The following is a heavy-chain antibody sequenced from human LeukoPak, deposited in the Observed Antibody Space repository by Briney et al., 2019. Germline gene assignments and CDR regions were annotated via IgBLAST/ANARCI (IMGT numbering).Heavy chain of an antibody. Sequence: SETLPLTCAVYGGSFSGYYWSWIRQPPGKGLEWIGEINHSGSTNYNPSLKSRVTISVDTSKNQFSLKLSSVTAADTAVYYCARGLGYCSGGSCYSEMYYFDYWGQGTLVTVSS. V-gene: IGHV4-34*01. CDR1: GGSFSGYY. D-gene: IGHD2-15*01. CDR3: ARGLGYCSGGSCYSEMYYFDY. CDR2: INHSGST. J-gene: IGHJ4*02.